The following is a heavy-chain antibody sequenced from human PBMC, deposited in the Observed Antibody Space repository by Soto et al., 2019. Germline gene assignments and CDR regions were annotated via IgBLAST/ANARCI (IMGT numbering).Heavy chain of an antibody. D-gene: IGHD3-10*01. CDR3: ARDPGGYFDY. CDR1: GFTFSSYA. J-gene: IGHJ4*02. CDR2: ISYDGSNK. V-gene: IGHV3-30-3*01. Sequence: GGSLRLSCAASGFTFSSYAMHWVRQAPGKGLEWVAVISYDGSNKYYADSVKGRFTISRDNSKNTLYLQMNSLRAEDTAVYYCARDPGGYFDYCGQGTLVTVSS.